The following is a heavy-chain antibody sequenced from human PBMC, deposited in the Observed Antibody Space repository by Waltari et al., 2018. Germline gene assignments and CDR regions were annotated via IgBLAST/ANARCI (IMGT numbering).Heavy chain of an antibody. CDR1: GFTFRSFW. CDR3: ARGMGDY. CDR2: INSDATIT. Sequence: EVHLVESGGGLVHPGDSVRLSCAASGFTFRSFWMHWVRQAPGKGLVWVSRINSDATITTYADSVKGRFTISRDNAKNTLYLQMNSLRAEDTALYYCARGMGDYWGQGTLVTVSS. V-gene: IGHV3-74*02. J-gene: IGHJ4*02. D-gene: IGHD3-16*01.